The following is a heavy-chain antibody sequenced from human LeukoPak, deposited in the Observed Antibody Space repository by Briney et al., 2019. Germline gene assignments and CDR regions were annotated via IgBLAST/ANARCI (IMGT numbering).Heavy chain of an antibody. Sequence: ASVKVSCKASGYTFTSYVMNWVRQAPGQGLEWVGWINTNTGDPTYAQGFTGRFVFSLDTSVTTAYLQINNLKAEDTAVYYCATGGSYDILTGHYGRAAGFDYWGQGTLVTVSS. D-gene: IGHD3-9*01. CDR2: INTNTGDP. J-gene: IGHJ4*02. CDR1: GYTFTSYV. V-gene: IGHV7-4-1*02. CDR3: ATGGSYDILTGHYGRAAGFDY.